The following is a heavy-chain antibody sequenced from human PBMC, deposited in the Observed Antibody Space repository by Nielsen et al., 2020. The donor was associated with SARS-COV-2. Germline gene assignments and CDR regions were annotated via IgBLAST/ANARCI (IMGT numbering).Heavy chain of an antibody. D-gene: IGHD3-10*01. Sequence: SLKISCAASGFTFDDYAMHWVRQAPGKGLEWVSGISWNSGSIGYADSVKGRFTISRDNAKNSLYLQMNSLRAEDTALYYCAKDTGDAFDIWGQGTIVTVSS. J-gene: IGHJ3*02. CDR3: AKDTGDAFDI. CDR1: GFTFDDYA. CDR2: ISWNSGSI. V-gene: IGHV3-9*01.